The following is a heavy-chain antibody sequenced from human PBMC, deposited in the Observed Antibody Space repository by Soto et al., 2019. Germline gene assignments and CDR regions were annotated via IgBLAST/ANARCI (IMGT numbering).Heavy chain of an antibody. D-gene: IGHD2-2*01. J-gene: IGHJ4*02. CDR1: GFRFSSYG. V-gene: IGHV3-33*01. Sequence: GGSLRLSCAASGFRFSSYGMHWVRQAPGKGLEWVAVIWYDGSNKHYAESVKGRFTVSRDNSKNTVNLQMSSLRTEDTAVYFCARSYCSSSTCFYYFDYWGQGTLVTVS. CDR2: IWYDGSNK. CDR3: ARSYCSSSTCFYYFDY.